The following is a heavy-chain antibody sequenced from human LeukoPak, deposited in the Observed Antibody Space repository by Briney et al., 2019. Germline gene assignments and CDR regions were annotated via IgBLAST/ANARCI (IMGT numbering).Heavy chain of an antibody. CDR2: ISAYNGNT. J-gene: IGHJ5*02. CDR1: GYTFTSYG. CDR3: ARDQLLWFGELSRWFDP. V-gene: IGHV1-18*01. Sequence: ASVKVSCKASGYTFTSYGISWVRQAPGQGLEWIGWISAYNGNTNYAQKLQGRVTMTTDTSTSTAYMELRSLRSDDTAVYYCARDQLLWFGELSRWFDPWGQGTLVTVSS. D-gene: IGHD3-10*01.